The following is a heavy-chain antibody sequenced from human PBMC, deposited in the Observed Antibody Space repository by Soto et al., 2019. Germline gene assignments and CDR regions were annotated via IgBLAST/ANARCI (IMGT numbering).Heavy chain of an antibody. CDR3: ARYDFGTFDY. CDR1: GDSISSSFW. J-gene: IGHJ4*02. Sequence: QVLLQESGPGLVKPSGTLSLTCAVSGDSISSSFWWSWVRQPPGKGLEWIGEIYHTESTVYNPSLKSRVTISVDKSKNQFSLNLDSVTAVDTAVYYCARYDFGTFDYWGQGILVTVSS. CDR2: IYHTEST. D-gene: IGHD4-17*01. V-gene: IGHV4-4*02.